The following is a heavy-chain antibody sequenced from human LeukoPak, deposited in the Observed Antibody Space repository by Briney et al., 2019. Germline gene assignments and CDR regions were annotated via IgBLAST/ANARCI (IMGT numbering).Heavy chain of an antibody. CDR3: AKDLRAGYDFWSGYYAFDI. CDR2: IYSGGST. V-gene: IGHV3-53*01. J-gene: IGHJ3*02. D-gene: IGHD3-3*01. CDR1: GFTVSSNY. Sequence: PGGSLRLSCAASGFTVSSNYMSWVRQAPGKGLEWVSVIYSGGSTYYADSVKGRFTISRDNSKNTLCLQMNSLRAEDTAVYYCAKDLRAGYDFWSGYYAFDIWGQGTMVTVS.